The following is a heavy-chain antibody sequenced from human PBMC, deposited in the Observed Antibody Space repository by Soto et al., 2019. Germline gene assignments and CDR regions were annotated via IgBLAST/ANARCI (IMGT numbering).Heavy chain of an antibody. V-gene: IGHV4-34*01. CDR1: GGSFSGYY. Sequence: SETLSLTCAVYGGSFSGYYWSWIRQPPGKGLEWIGEINHSGSTNYNPSLKSRVTISVDTSKNQFSLKLSSVTAADTAVYYCARKGIAVVGDAFDIWGQGTMVTVSS. D-gene: IGHD6-19*01. CDR3: ARKGIAVVGDAFDI. CDR2: INHSGST. J-gene: IGHJ3*02.